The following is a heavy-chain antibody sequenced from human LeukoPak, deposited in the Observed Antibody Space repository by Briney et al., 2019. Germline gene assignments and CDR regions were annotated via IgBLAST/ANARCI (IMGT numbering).Heavy chain of an antibody. V-gene: IGHV4-39*01. J-gene: IGHJ4*02. Sequence: SETLSLTCAVYGGSFSSYYWGWIRQPPGKGLEWIGSIYYSGSTYYNPSLKSRVTISVDTSKNQFSLKLSSVTAADTAVYYCARSYRYCSSTSCYITFDYWGQGTLVTVSS. CDR1: GGSFSSYY. CDR3: ARSYRYCSSTSCYITFDY. D-gene: IGHD2-2*02. CDR2: IYYSGST.